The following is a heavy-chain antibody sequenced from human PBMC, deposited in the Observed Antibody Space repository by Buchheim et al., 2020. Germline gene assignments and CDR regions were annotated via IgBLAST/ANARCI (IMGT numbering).Heavy chain of an antibody. CDR1: GGSISSSNW. CDR3: ARGVSHRGYCSGGSCSQKTLYYYYYGMDV. CDR2: IYHSGST. V-gene: IGHV4-4*02. D-gene: IGHD2-15*01. J-gene: IGHJ6*02. Sequence: QVQLQESGPGLVKPSGTLSLTCAVSGGSISSSNWWSWVRQPPGKGLEWIGEIYHSGSTNYNPSLKSRVTISVDTSKNQFSLKLSSVTAADTAVYYCARGVSHRGYCSGGSCSQKTLYYYYYGMDVWGQGTT.